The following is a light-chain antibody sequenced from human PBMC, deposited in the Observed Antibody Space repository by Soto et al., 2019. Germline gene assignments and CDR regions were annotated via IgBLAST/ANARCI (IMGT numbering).Light chain of an antibody. CDR1: SGYRNYK. J-gene: IGLJ2*01. V-gene: IGLV9-49*01. CDR3: GADHGSGSNFVL. CDR2: VGTGGIVG. Sequence: QLVLTQPPSASASLGASVTLTGTQRSGYRNYKVDWYQERPGKGPRFVMRVGTGGIVGSKGDGIPDRFSVLGSGLNRYLTIKNIQEEDESDYYCGADHGSGSNFVLFGGGTKVTVL.